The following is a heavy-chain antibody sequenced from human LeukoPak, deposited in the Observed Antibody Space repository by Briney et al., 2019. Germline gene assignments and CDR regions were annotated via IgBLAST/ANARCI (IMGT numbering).Heavy chain of an antibody. CDR3: ARRRSGNAFDI. CDR1: GGSISSSSYY. J-gene: IGHJ3*02. CDR2: IYYSGST. D-gene: IGHD3-10*01. Sequence: SETLFLTCTVSGGSISSSSYYWGWIRQPPGKGLEWIGSIYYSGSTYYNPSLKSRVTISVDTSKNQFSLKLSSVTAADTAVYYCARRRSGNAFDIWGQGTMVTVSS. V-gene: IGHV4-39*01.